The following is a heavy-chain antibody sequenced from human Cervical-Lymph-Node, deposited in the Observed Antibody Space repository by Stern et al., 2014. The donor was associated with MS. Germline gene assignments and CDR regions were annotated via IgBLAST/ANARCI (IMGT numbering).Heavy chain of an antibody. D-gene: IGHD1-1*01. CDR1: GFTVSRDS. Sequence: LQLQESGGGVIQPGGSLRLSCTASGFTVSRDSMTCVRQAPGKGLEWVSLITNVGSTFYTDSVKGRFTISRDDSKNTVYLHMTSLRAEDTAMYYCARDTSSPERSDWWGQGTLVTVSS. CDR3: ARDTSSPERSDW. CDR2: ITNVGST. V-gene: IGHV3-53*01. J-gene: IGHJ4*02.